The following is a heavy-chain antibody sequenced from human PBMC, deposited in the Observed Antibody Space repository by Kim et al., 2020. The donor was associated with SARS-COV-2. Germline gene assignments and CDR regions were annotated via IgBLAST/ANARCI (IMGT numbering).Heavy chain of an antibody. CDR3: ARDALSIAVAGTPDDY. D-gene: IGHD6-19*01. J-gene: IGHJ4*02. Sequence: GGSLRLSCAASGFTFSSYGMHWVRQAPGKGLEWVAVISYDGSNKYYADSVKGRFTISRDNSKNTLYLQMNSLRAEDTAVYYCARDALSIAVAGTPDDYWGQGTLVTVSS. CDR2: ISYDGSNK. V-gene: IGHV3-33*05. CDR1: GFTFSSYG.